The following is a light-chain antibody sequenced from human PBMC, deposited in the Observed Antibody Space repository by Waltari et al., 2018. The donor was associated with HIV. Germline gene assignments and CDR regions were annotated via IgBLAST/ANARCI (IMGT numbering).Light chain of an antibody. Sequence: QSVLTQPPSVSAAPGQKVPISCSGRRTHIGHNYVSWSQQPPGTAPKRLIYDRDKRPAGIPDRFSGSKSGTSATLGITGLQTGDEADYYCGTWDSSLSAGVFGAGTKLTVL. CDR2: DRD. CDR1: RTHIGHNY. V-gene: IGLV1-51*01. J-gene: IGLJ3*02. CDR3: GTWDSSLSAGV.